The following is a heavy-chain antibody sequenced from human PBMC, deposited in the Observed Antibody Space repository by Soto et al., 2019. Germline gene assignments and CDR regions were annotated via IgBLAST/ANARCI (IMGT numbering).Heavy chain of an antibody. CDR2: ISTHNGDT. J-gene: IGHJ4*02. CDR3: ARDQTMTGGSYNY. D-gene: IGHD1-26*01. CDR1: GYTFITYG. V-gene: IGHV1-18*01. Sequence: QVQLVQSGPEVQRPGASVEVSCKSSGYTFITYGISWVRQAPGQGLEWMGWISTHNGDTKYAQKFQGRVTMTTETSTGTAYMELRSLRSDDTAIYYCARDQTMTGGSYNYWGQGNLVTVSS.